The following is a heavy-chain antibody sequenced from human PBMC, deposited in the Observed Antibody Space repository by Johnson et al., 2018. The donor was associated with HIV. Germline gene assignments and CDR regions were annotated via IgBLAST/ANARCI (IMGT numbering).Heavy chain of an antibody. Sequence: HVQLVESGGGVVQPGRSLRLSCAASGFTFSSYGMYWVRQAPGKGLEWVAVIWYDGSNKYYADSVKGRFTISRDNAKNSLYLQMNSLRAEDTALYYCARDSRIGTMVLLSDAFDIWGQGTMVTVSS. V-gene: IGHV3-33*01. CDR3: ARDSRIGTMVLLSDAFDI. CDR2: IWYDGSNK. J-gene: IGHJ3*02. D-gene: IGHD3-10*01. CDR1: GFTFSSYG.